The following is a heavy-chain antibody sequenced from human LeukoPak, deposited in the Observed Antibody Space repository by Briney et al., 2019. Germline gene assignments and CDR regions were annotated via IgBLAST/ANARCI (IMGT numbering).Heavy chain of an antibody. CDR1: GYTFRRYA. CDR3: AKDISPSGRPHWYFDL. Sequence: QSGGSQSLSCAASGYTFRRYAMSWVRQAPGKGLEWVSTISGSGGSTYYADSVKGRVTISRDNSKNTRYLQMTSLRAEDTAVYYCAKDISPSGRPHWYFDLWGRGTLVTVSS. D-gene: IGHD1-26*01. J-gene: IGHJ2*01. CDR2: ISGSGGST. V-gene: IGHV3-23*01.